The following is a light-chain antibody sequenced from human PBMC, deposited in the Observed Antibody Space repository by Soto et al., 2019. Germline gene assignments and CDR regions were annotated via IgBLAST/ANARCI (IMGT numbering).Light chain of an antibody. Sequence: DIQLTQSPSTLSGSIGERITIXCRASQTISSWLAWYQQKPGKAPKLLIYKASTLKSGVPSRFSGSGSGTEFTLTISSLEPEDFAVYYCQQRSNWPTFGQGTKVDTK. V-gene: IGKV1-5*03. CDR2: KAS. J-gene: IGKJ1*01. CDR3: QQRSNWPT. CDR1: QTISSW.